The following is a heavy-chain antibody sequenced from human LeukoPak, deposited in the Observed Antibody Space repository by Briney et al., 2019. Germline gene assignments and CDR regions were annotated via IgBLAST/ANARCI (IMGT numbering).Heavy chain of an antibody. CDR1: GFTFDKYA. CDR2: ISGDAGTT. V-gene: IGHV3-43*02. J-gene: IGHJ4*02. CDR3: AKGRTTTLPDY. D-gene: IGHD4-11*01. Sequence: GRSLRLSCAASGFTFDKYAMHWVRQAPGKGLEWVSLISGDAGTTRYADSVQGRFTISRDNSKDFLYLQMNSLRTEDTALYYCAKGRTTTLPDYWGQGTLVTVSS.